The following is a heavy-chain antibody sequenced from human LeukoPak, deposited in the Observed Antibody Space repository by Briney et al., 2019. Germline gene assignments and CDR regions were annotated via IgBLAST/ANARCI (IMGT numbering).Heavy chain of an antibody. CDR1: GFTFSSYA. Sequence: GGSLRLSCVASGFTFSSYAMSWVRQAPGKGLEWVSAISGSGGSTYYADSVKGRFTISRDNSKNTLYLQMNSLRAEDTAVYYCARSLAAEDAFDIWGQGTMVTVSS. V-gene: IGHV3-23*01. D-gene: IGHD6-25*01. J-gene: IGHJ3*02. CDR3: ARSLAAEDAFDI. CDR2: ISGSGGST.